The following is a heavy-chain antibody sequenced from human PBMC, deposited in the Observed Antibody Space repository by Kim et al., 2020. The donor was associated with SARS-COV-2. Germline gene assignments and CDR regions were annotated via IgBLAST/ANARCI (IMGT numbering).Heavy chain of an antibody. CDR2: INHSGST. CDR3: ARAGPLGAITFGGVIAYFDY. CDR1: GGSFSGYY. V-gene: IGHV4-34*01. D-gene: IGHD3-16*02. J-gene: IGHJ4*02. Sequence: SETLSLTCAVYGGSFSGYYWSWIRQPPGKGLEWIGEINHSGSTNYHPSLKSRVTISVDTSKNQFSLKLSSVTAADTAVYYCARAGPLGAITFGGVIAYFDYWGQGTLVTVSS.